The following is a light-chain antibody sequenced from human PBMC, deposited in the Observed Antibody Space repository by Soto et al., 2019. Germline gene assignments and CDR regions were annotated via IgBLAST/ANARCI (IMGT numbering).Light chain of an antibody. Sequence: EVVLTQPPGTLSFSPGERATLSCRASQTFSNSFLSWFQQIPGQAPRLLIYGASTRATGIPARFSGSGSGTEFTLAISSLQSEDFAVYYCQQYHNLWTFGQGTKVDI. J-gene: IGKJ1*01. V-gene: IGKV3D-7*01. CDR2: GAS. CDR3: QQYHNLWT. CDR1: QTFSNSF.